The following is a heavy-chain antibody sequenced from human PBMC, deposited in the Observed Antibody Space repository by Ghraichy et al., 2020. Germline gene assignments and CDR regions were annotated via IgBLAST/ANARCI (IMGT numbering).Heavy chain of an antibody. D-gene: IGHD6-13*01. CDR1: SYSINSDYY. V-gene: IGHV4-38-2*02. Sequence: SETLSLTCTVSSYSINSDYYWGWIRQPPGKGLEWIGSISHSGSTYYNPSLKSRVTISVDTSKDQFSLKLSSVTAADTAMYYCARDNIHSTSWYNYFDYWGQGTLVTVSS. CDR3: ARDNIHSTSWYNYFDY. CDR2: ISHSGST. J-gene: IGHJ4*02.